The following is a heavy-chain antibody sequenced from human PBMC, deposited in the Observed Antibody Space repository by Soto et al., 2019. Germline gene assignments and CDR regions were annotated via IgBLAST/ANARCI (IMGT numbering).Heavy chain of an antibody. V-gene: IGHV1-18*01. J-gene: IGHJ4*02. CDR3: ARGRYGDS. D-gene: IGHD1-1*01. CDR2: ISAHNGNT. Sequence: QVHLVQSGAEVKKPGASVKVSCKASGYTFTSYGITWVRQAPGQGLEWMGWISAHNGNTDYAQKLQGRVIVTRDISTSTAYMELRSLISDGTAVYYIARGRYGDSCGQGALVTVSS. CDR1: GYTFTSYG.